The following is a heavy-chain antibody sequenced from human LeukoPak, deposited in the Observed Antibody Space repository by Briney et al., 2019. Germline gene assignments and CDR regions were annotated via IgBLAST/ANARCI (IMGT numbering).Heavy chain of an antibody. CDR2: ISGSGGSI. D-gene: IGHD6-19*01. V-gene: IGHV3-23*01. J-gene: IGHJ4*02. Sequence: GGSLRLSCAASGFTFSSYAMSWVRQAPGKGLEWVSAISGSGGSIYYADSVKGRFTISRDNSKNTLYLQMNSMRTEDTAVYYCATRDDSSGWYGVGYWGQGPLVTASS. CDR3: ATRDDSSGWYGVGY. CDR1: GFTFSSYA.